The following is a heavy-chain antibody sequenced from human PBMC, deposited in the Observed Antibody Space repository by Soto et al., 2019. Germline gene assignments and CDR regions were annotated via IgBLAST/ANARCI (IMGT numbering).Heavy chain of an antibody. J-gene: IGHJ4*01. Sequence: QLQLQESGPGLVKPSETLSLTCTVSGASISSSSYHWGWIRQAPGKGLECSGSIYYSGTTYYNPSLKSRVTISVDTSNNQFSLKLSSVTAADTAVYYCARRQHGDGSGWGEFAYWGPGTLVTVSS. V-gene: IGHV4-39*01. D-gene: IGHD6-19*01. CDR3: ARRQHGDGSGWGEFAY. CDR1: GASISSSSYH. CDR2: IYYSGTT.